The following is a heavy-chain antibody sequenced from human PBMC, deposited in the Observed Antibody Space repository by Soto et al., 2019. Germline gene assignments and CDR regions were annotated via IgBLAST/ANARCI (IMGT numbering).Heavy chain of an antibody. J-gene: IGHJ5*02. V-gene: IGHV4-34*01. CDR3: ARGFQTFDH. CDR1: GGSLSGYY. CDR2: IDHRGST. Sequence: QVQLQQSGAGLVKPSETLSLSCAVYGGSLSGYYWTWIRQPPGKGLEWIGKIDHRGSTNYNPSLKSRVTISLDTSKNQFSLSLICVTAADTAVYYCARGFQTFDHWGQGTLVTVSS.